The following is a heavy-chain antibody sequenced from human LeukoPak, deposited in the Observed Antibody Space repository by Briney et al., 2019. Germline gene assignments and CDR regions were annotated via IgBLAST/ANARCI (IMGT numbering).Heavy chain of an antibody. CDR3: AGLRYFDWTFDY. D-gene: IGHD3-9*01. Sequence: GGSLRLSCAASGFTFSSYEMNWVRQAPGKGLEWVSYISSSGSTIYYADSVKGRFTISRDNVKNSLYLQMNGLRAEDTAVYYCAGLRYFDWTFDYWGQGTLVTVSS. V-gene: IGHV3-48*03. J-gene: IGHJ4*02. CDR1: GFTFSSYE. CDR2: ISSSGSTI.